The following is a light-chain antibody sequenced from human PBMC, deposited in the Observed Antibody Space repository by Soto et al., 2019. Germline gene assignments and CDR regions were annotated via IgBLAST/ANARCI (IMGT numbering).Light chain of an antibody. CDR3: QQYGGSPPYT. V-gene: IGKV3-20*01. J-gene: IGKJ2*01. Sequence: IVLTQSPGTLSLSPGERATLSCRASQSVSSGYLAWYQQKPGQTPRLLIYAASSRANGIPDRFSGSGSGTDFTLTISRLEPEDFAVYYCQQYGGSPPYTFGQGTKLEIK. CDR2: AAS. CDR1: QSVSSGY.